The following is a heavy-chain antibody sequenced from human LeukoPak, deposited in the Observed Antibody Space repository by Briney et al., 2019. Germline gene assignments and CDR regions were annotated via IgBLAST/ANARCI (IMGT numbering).Heavy chain of an antibody. CDR2: MSSSGSTR. V-gene: IGHV3-11*01. D-gene: IGHD2-2*01. J-gene: IGHJ5*02. Sequence: GGSLRLSCAASGFTFSDYYMSWIRQAPGKGLEWVSYMSSSGSTRYYVDSVKGRFTISRDNAKNSLYLQMNSLRAEDTAVYYCARPIVVVPAAKIWFDPWGQGTLVTVSS. CDR3: ARPIVVVPAAKIWFDP. CDR1: GFTFSDYY.